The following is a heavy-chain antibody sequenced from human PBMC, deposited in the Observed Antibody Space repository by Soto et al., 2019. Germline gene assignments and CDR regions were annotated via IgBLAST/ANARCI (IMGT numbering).Heavy chain of an antibody. J-gene: IGHJ4*02. D-gene: IGHD6-19*01. CDR3: ARTFPGIAVAGELDY. Sequence: PSETLSLTCTVSGGSISSYYWSWIRQPPGKGLEWIGYIYYSGSTNYNPSLKSRVTISVDTSKNQFSLKLSSVTAADTAVYYCARTFPGIAVAGELDYWGQGTLVTVSS. V-gene: IGHV4-59*08. CDR2: IYYSGST. CDR1: GGSISSYY.